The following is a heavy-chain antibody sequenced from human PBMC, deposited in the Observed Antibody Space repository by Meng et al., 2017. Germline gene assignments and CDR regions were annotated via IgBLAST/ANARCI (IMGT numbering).Heavy chain of an antibody. Sequence: QVQLQESGPRLVRPSQTPSPTCTVSGASISSAVFWIWIRQPPGKDLEWIGYISYSGATHYNPSLKSRLTISVDTAKNQFSLSLSSVTAADTAVYYCARVVGDCASCYKGLFDPWGQGTLVTVSS. CDR2: ISYSGAT. V-gene: IGHV4-30-4*01. CDR3: ARVVGDCASCYKGLFDP. J-gene: IGHJ5*02. D-gene: IGHD2-2*02. CDR1: GASISSAVF.